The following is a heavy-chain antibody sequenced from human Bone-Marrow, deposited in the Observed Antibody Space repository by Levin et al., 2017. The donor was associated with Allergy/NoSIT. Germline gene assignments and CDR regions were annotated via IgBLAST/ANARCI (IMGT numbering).Heavy chain of an antibody. J-gene: IGHJ4*02. V-gene: IGHV3-23*01. D-gene: IGHD6-19*01. CDR1: GFTFSSYA. Sequence: GESLKISCAASGFTFSSYAMSWVRQAPGKGLEWVSAISGSGGSTYYADSVKGRFTISRDNSKNTLYLQMNSLRAEDTAVYYCAKRKGSSGWFFDYWGQGTLVTVSS. CDR2: ISGSGGST. CDR3: AKRKGSSGWFFDY.